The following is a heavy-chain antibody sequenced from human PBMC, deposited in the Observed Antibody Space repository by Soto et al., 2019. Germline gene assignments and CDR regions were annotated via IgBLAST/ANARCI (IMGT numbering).Heavy chain of an antibody. Sequence: ASVKVSCKVSGYTLTELSMHWVRQAPGKGLEWMGGFDPEDGETIYAQKFQGRVTMTEDTSTDTAYMELSSLRSEDTAVYYCAKSVGTYYYYGMDVWGQGTTVTVSS. J-gene: IGHJ6*02. CDR2: FDPEDGET. CDR1: GYTLTELS. CDR3: AKSVGTYYYYGMDV. V-gene: IGHV1-24*01. D-gene: IGHD1-26*01.